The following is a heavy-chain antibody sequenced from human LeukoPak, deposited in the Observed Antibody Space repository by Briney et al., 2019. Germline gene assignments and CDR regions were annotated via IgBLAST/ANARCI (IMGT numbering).Heavy chain of an antibody. CDR3: ARGPVRDYSNY. CDR2: IYYSGST. D-gene: IGHD4-11*01. V-gene: IGHV4-31*03. Sequence: NPSETLSLTCTVSGVSISSGGYYWSWIRQHPGKGLEWIGYIYYSGSTYYNPSLKSRLTISLDTSNNQFSLKLSSVTAADTAVHYCARGPVRDYSNYWGQGTLVTVSS. CDR1: GVSISSGGYY. J-gene: IGHJ4*02.